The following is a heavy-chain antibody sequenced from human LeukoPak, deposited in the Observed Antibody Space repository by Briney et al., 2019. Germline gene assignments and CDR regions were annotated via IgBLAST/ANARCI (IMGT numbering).Heavy chain of an antibody. D-gene: IGHD3-9*01. V-gene: IGHV1-18*01. CDR1: GYTFTSYG. CDR2: ISAYNGNT. J-gene: IGHJ4*02. CDR3: ARQTLLRYFDWLSIDY. Sequence: ASVTVSCKASGYTFTSYGISWVRQAPGQGLEWMGWISAYNGNTNYAQKLQGRVTMTTDTSTSTAYMELRSLRSDDTAVYYCARQTLLRYFDWLSIDYWGQGTLVTVSS.